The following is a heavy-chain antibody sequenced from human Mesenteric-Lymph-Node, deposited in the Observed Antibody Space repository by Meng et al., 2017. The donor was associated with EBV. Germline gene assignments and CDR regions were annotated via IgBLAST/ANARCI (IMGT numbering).Heavy chain of an antibody. J-gene: IGHJ4*02. CDR2: INHSGST. D-gene: IGHD3-10*01. Sequence: GQLQRWGAGLLQPSETLSLTCAVHGGSFSDYFWTWIRQAPGKGLEWVGEINHSGSTKYNPSLKSRVTISVDTSKNQISLNLNSVTAADTAVYYCARPRIRYGSGSYYYWGQGTLVTAPQ. CDR3: ARPRIRYGSGSYYY. CDR1: GGSFSDYF. V-gene: IGHV4-34*01.